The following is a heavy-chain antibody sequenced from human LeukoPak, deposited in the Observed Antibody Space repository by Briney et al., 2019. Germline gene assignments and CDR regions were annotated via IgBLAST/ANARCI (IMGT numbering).Heavy chain of an antibody. CDR2: ISSSSSYI. D-gene: IGHD6-6*01. V-gene: IGHV3-21*01. Sequence: GGSLRLSCAASGLTFSSYSMNWVRQAPGKGLEWVSSISSSSSYIYYADSVKGRFTISRDNAKNSLYLRMNSLRAEDTAVYYCARDTAARRPFDYWGQGTLVTVSS. CDR1: GLTFSSYS. CDR3: ARDTAARRPFDY. J-gene: IGHJ4*02.